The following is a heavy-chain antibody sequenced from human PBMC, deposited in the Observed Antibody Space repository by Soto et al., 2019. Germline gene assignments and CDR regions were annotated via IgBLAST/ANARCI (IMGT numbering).Heavy chain of an antibody. Sequence: QVQLVQSGAEVKKPGASVKVSCKASGYTLSDANINWVRQAPGQGPEWMGIINPRADSTNYAQKFQGRVPLTRDTSTSKVYMELSSLRSEDTAVYYCARDLRAGGDYWGQGTLVTVSS. D-gene: IGHD1-26*01. J-gene: IGHJ4*02. V-gene: IGHV1-46*01. CDR2: INPRADST. CDR1: GYTLSDAN. CDR3: ARDLRAGGDY.